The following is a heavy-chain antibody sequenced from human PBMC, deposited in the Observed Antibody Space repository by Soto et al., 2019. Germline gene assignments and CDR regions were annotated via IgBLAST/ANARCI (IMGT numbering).Heavy chain of an antibody. Sequence: QVQLQESGPGLVKPSDTLSLTCTVSGASISTYYWSWIRQPPGKGLEWIGYISYSGSTNYNPSLKGRVTLSFDASKNQISLQVRSATAADAAVYYCARDLKEYCSDGKCNWFDPWGQGTLVTVSS. D-gene: IGHD2-15*01. CDR3: ARDLKEYCSDGKCNWFDP. CDR2: ISYSGST. J-gene: IGHJ5*02. CDR1: GASISTYY. V-gene: IGHV4-59*01.